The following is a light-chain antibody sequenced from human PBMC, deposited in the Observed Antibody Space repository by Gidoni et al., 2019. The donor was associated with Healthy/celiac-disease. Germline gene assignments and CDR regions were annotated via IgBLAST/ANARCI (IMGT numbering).Light chain of an antibody. V-gene: IGLV2-14*01. CDR1: SSDSAGYNY. CDR3: SSYTSSSTLWV. CDR2: EDS. Sequence: SALTTPATVSGSPGQSVTISCTGASSDSAGYNYVSWYQQHPGKGPKLMIYEDSNRPSAASMRFPGSKSGNTASMTSSGHQAEDEDDYYCSSYTSSSTLWVFGGGTKLTVL. J-gene: IGLJ3*02.